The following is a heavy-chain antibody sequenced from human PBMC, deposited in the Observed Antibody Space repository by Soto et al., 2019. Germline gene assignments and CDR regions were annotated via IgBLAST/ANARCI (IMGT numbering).Heavy chain of an antibody. CDR1: GGSISSYY. Sequence: SETLSLTCTVSGGSISSYYWSWIRQPPGKGLEWIGYIYYSGSTNYNPSLKSRVTISVDTSKNQFSLKLRSVTAADTAVYYCARASPYGDYALDYWGQGTLVTVSS. CDR2: IYYSGST. D-gene: IGHD4-17*01. J-gene: IGHJ4*02. CDR3: ARASPYGDYALDY. V-gene: IGHV4-59*01.